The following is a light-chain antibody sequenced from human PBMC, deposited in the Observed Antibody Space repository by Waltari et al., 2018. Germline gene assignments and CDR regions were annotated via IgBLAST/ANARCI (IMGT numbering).Light chain of an antibody. CDR3: QLSYTTPHT. J-gene: IGKJ2*01. CDR1: QDITSY. CDR2: FGS. V-gene: IGKV1-39*01. Sequence: DIQMTQSPSSLSTSVGDRVTISCRASQDITSYLNWYQQKEGKAPKLLITFGSTLQSGVSSRFSGSGSGTDFTLTITNVQPEDSAYYYCQLSYTTPHTFGQGTKVEIK.